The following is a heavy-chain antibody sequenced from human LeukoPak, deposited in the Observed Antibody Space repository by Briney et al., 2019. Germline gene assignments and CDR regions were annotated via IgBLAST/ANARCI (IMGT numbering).Heavy chain of an antibody. J-gene: IGHJ4*02. CDR1: GFTFSSYA. Sequence: GGSLRLSCAASGFTFSSYAMHWVRQAPGKGLEYVSAISSNGGSTYYANSVKGRFTISRDNSKNTLYLQMGSLRAEDMAVYYCARVQPPYYYDSSGYYDYWGQGTLVTVSS. CDR2: ISSNGGST. V-gene: IGHV3-64*01. CDR3: ARVQPPYYYDSSGYYDY. D-gene: IGHD3-22*01.